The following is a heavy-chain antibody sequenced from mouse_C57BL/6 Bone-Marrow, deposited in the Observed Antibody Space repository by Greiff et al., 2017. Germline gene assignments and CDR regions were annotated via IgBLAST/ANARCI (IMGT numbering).Heavy chain of an antibody. CDR2: ISDGGSYT. Sequence: EVKVVESGGGLVKPGGSLKLSCAASGFTFSSYAMSWVRQTPEKRLEWVATISDGGSYTYYPDNVKGRFTISRVNAKNNLYLQMSHLKSEDTAMYYCARDPFYDYDGAYWGQGTLVTVSA. J-gene: IGHJ3*01. CDR1: GFTFSSYA. CDR3: ARDPFYDYDGAY. V-gene: IGHV5-4*01. D-gene: IGHD2-4*01.